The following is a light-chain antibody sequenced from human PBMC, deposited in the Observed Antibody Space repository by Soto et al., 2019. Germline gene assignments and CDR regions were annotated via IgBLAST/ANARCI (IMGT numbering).Light chain of an antibody. CDR1: TSDFGTKKF. V-gene: IGLV2-23*01. CDR2: EGT. Sequence: QSVLTQPASVSGSPGQSITISCIETTSDFGTKKFFSWYQQHPGRAPKLIIYEGTKRPSGVSTRFSGSKSGNTASLTVSGLQTEDEGDYFCCSYTSTFSFFGGGTKVTVL. J-gene: IGLJ2*01. CDR3: CSYTSTFSF.